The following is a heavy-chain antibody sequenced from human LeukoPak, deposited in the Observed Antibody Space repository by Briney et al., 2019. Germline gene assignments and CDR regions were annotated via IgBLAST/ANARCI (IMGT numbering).Heavy chain of an antibody. V-gene: IGHV3-15*01. CDR1: GFTFKNAW. Sequence: TGGSLRLSCAASGFTFKNAWMSWVRQAPGKGLEWVGRIKSKTDGETVYYAAPVKGRLTISRDGSKATLFLHMNSLKTEDTAVYYCARGAGYGDYRYFDYWGQGALVTVSS. CDR2: IKSKTDGETV. D-gene: IGHD4-17*01. J-gene: IGHJ4*02. CDR3: ARGAGYGDYRYFDY.